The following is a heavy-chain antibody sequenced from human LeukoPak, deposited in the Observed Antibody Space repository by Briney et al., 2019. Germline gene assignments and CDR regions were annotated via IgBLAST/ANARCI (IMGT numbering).Heavy chain of an antibody. D-gene: IGHD1-14*01. CDR2: IGTAGDT. V-gene: IGHV3-13*01. CDR1: GFIFSTHD. Sequence: GGSLRLSCVVSGFIFSTHDMHWVRQATGKGLEWVSAIGTAGDTYYPGSVKGRFTISRENAKNSLYPQMNSLRAGDTAVYYCARGIRRGAFDIWGRGTMVTVSS. CDR3: ARGIRRGAFDI. J-gene: IGHJ3*02.